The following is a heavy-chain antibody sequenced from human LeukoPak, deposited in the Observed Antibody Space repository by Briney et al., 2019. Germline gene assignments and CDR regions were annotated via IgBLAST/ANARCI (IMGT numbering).Heavy chain of an antibody. CDR1: GYTFTSYD. CDR2: KNPNSGNT. J-gene: IGHJ5*02. CDR3: ARGGYCSSTSCSPSWFDP. Sequence: ASVKVSCKASGYTFTSYDINWVRQATGQGLEWMGWKNPNSGNTGYAQKFQGRVTITRNTSISTAYMELSSLRSEDTAVYYCARGGYCSSTSCSPSWFDPWGQGTLVTVSS. V-gene: IGHV1-8*03. D-gene: IGHD2-2*01.